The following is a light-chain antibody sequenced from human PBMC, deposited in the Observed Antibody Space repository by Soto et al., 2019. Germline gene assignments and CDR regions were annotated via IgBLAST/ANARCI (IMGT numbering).Light chain of an antibody. CDR2: AAS. V-gene: IGKV1-39*01. CDR1: QSISRY. J-gene: IGKJ5*01. CDR3: QESYSTPSIT. Sequence: DIQMTQSPSSVSASVVDRATINCRASQSISRYLNWYQQKPGKAPKLLIYAASSLQSGVPSRFSGSVSGTDFSLTIRSLQPEDFATYSCQESYSTPSITVGQGTRLEIK.